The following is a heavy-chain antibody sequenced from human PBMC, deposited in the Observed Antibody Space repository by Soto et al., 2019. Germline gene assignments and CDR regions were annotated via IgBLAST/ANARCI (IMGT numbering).Heavy chain of an antibody. CDR3: ARDLYSSSARYFDY. CDR2: ISSSSSYI. D-gene: IGHD6-6*01. Sequence: EVQLVESGGGLVKPGGSLRLSCAASGFTFSSYSMNWVRQAPGKGLEWVSSISSSSSYIYYADSVKWRFTISRYNAKKSLSLQINSLRAEDAAVYYCARDLYSSSARYFDYWGQGTLVTVSS. CDR1: GFTFSSYS. V-gene: IGHV3-21*01. J-gene: IGHJ4*02.